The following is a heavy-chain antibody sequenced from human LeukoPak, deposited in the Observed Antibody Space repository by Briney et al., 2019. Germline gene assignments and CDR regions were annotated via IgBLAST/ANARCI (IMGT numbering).Heavy chain of an antibody. CDR2: ISDDGKKE. CDR1: GFTFSRDA. Sequence: GGSLRLSCAASGFTFSRDAMHWVRQAPGKGLEWVAVISDDGKKEYYVDSVKGRFSISRDNSRSTLYLQMDNLRVEDTAVYYCARDPRNVGLAPWGQGTLVTVSS. J-gene: IGHJ5*02. V-gene: IGHV3-30*04. D-gene: IGHD2-15*01. CDR3: ARDPRNVGLAP.